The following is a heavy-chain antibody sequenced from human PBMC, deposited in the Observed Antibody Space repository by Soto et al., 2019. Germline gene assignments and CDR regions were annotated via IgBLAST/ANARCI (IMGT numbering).Heavy chain of an antibody. CDR3: ARQIYDSDTGPNFQYYFDS. CDR2: IDPSDSQT. D-gene: IGHD3-22*01. CDR1: GYSFAGYW. V-gene: IGHV5-10-1*01. J-gene: IGHJ4*02. Sequence: GECLKISGNGSGYSFAGYWITWVRQKPGKGLEWMGRIDPSDSQTYYSPSFRGHVTISVTKSITTVFLQWSSLRASDTAMYYCARQIYDSDTGPNFQYYFDSWGQGTPVTVSS.